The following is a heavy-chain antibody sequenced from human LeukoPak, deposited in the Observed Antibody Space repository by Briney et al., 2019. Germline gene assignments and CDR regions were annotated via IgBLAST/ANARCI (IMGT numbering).Heavy chain of an antibody. CDR3: AKDGVMSVVSAVIT. CDR2: ISGSGGST. J-gene: IGHJ3*01. D-gene: IGHD2-2*02. V-gene: IGHV3-23*01. Sequence: LEWISAISGSGGSTYYADSVKGRFTISRDNSKNTLYLQMNSLRAEDTAVYYCAKDGVMSVVSAVITWGQGTMVTASS.